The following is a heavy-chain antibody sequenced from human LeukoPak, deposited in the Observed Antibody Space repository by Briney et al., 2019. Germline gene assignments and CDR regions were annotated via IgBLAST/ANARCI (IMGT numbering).Heavy chain of an antibody. D-gene: IGHD2-2*01. CDR1: GYTLTELS. CDR3: ARDPDVVVPAATLQFDY. CDR2: ITPIFGTA. Sequence: SVKVSCKVSGYTLTELSMHWVRQAPGQGLEWMGGITPIFGTANYAQKFQGRVTITADESTSTAYMELSSLRSEDTAVYYCARDPDVVVPAATLQFDYWGQGTLVTVSS. V-gene: IGHV1-69*13. J-gene: IGHJ4*02.